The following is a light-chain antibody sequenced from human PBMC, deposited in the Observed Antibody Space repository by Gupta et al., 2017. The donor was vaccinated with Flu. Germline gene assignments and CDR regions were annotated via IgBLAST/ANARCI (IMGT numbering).Light chain of an antibody. J-gene: IGLJ2*01. CDR3: SSCTTSNTGV. Sequence: SITISCNGTSSDVGNYNYVSWYQQHPGKPHKLIIYDVSNRPAGASNRFSGSKSGNTASLTISGLQAEDEADYYCSSCTTSNTGVFGGGTKLTVL. CDR1: SSDVGNYNY. V-gene: IGLV2-14*04. CDR2: DVS.